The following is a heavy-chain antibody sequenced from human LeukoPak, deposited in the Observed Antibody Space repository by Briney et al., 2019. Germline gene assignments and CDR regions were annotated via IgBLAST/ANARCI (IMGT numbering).Heavy chain of an antibody. J-gene: IGHJ4*02. CDR1: GFTFSSYG. V-gene: IGHV3-33*06. D-gene: IGHD4-17*01. CDR2: IWYDGSNK. Sequence: GRSLRLSCAASGFTFSSYGMHWVRQAPGKGLEWVAVIWYDGSNKYYADSVKGRFTISRDNSKNTLYLQMNSLRAEDTAVYYCAKDRQYGDYGGGDFFDSWGQGTLVTVSS. CDR3: AKDRQYGDYGGGDFFDS.